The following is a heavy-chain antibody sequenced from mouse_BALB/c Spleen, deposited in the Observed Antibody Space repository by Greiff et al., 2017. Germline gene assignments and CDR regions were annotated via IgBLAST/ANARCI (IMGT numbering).Heavy chain of an antibody. Sequence: EVQLQQSGTVLARPGASVKMSCKASGYTFTSYWMHWVKQRPGQGLEWIGAIYPGNSDTSYNQKFKGKAKLTAVTSTSTAYMELSSLTNEDSAVYYCTKGNDYDDYFDYWGQGTTLTVSS. CDR1: GYTFTSYW. D-gene: IGHD2-4*01. CDR2: IYPGNSDT. J-gene: IGHJ2*01. V-gene: IGHV1-5*01. CDR3: TKGNDYDDYFDY.